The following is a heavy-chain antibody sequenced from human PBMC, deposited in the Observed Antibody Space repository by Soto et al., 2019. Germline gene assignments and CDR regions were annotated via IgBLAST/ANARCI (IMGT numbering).Heavy chain of an antibody. CDR1: GFTFSNYW. CDR2: IKEDGSEK. V-gene: IGHV3-7*01. CDR3: ARSVSTIGGY. D-gene: IGHD1-26*01. J-gene: IGHJ4*02. Sequence: EVQLVESGGGLVQPGGSLRLSCAASGFTFSNYWMTWVRQAPGKGLEWVASIKEDGSEKYHVDSVKGRFTISRDNDENSLSLQMTSLRVEDTAIYYGARSVSTIGGYWGQGILVTVSS.